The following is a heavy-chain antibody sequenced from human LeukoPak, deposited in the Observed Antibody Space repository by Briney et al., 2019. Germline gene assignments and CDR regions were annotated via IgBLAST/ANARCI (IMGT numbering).Heavy chain of an antibody. CDR1: GGSISSGSYY. Sequence: PSETLSLTCTVSGGSISSGSYYWSWIRQPAGKGLEWIGRIHTSGSTNYNPSLKSRVTMSVDTSKNQFSLKLSSVTAADTAVYYCARVAAAGDFDYWGQGTLVTVSS. CDR3: ARVAAAGDFDY. V-gene: IGHV4-61*02. J-gene: IGHJ4*02. CDR2: IHTSGST. D-gene: IGHD6-13*01.